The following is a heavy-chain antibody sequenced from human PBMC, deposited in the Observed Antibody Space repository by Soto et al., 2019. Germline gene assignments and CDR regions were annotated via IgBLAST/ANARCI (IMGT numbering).Heavy chain of an antibody. D-gene: IGHD2-21*01. V-gene: IGHV5-51*01. CDR3: SILSIEEVRTLAVFDI. CDR1: GETFNSYA. J-gene: IGHJ3*02. Sequence: KVCCKASGETFNSYAMHWVRQMTRKGLEWMGLIHPGESDTRYSPSFQGQVTISADKFITTAYLQWSSLMASDTDIYYCSILSIEEVRTLAVFDIWAQWTMVTVS. CDR2: IHPGESDT.